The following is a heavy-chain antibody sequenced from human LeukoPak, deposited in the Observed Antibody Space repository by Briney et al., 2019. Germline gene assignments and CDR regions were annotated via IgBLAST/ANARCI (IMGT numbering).Heavy chain of an antibody. CDR3: AIFGSDAFDI. CDR2: INTDGSST. J-gene: IGHJ3*02. D-gene: IGHD3-3*01. Sequence: GGSLRLSCEAAGFAFSSYSMHWVRQAPGKGLVWVSRINTDGSSTSYADSVKGRFTISRDNAKNTLYLQMNSLRAEDTAVYYCAIFGSDAFDIWGQGTMVTVSS. CDR1: GFAFSSYS. V-gene: IGHV3-74*01.